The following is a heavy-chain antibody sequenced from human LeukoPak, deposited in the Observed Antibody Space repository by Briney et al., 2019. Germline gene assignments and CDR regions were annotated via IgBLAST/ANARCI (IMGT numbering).Heavy chain of an antibody. CDR3: AKEGGYCSSTSCYRRYYFDY. Sequence: PGGSLRLSCAASGFTFSSYAMSWVRQAPGKGLEWVSGISGSGGSTYYADSVNGRFTISRDNSKNTLYLQMNSLRAEDTAIYYYAKEGGYCSSTSCYRRYYFDYWGQGTLVTVSS. J-gene: IGHJ4*02. CDR2: ISGSGGST. V-gene: IGHV3-23*01. CDR1: GFTFSSYA. D-gene: IGHD2-2*01.